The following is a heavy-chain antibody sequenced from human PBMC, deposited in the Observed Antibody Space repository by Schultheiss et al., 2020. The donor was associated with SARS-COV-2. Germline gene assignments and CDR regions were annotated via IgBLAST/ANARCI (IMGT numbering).Heavy chain of an antibody. CDR2: IYPGDSDT. V-gene: IGHV5-51*01. CDR1: GYSFTSYW. D-gene: IGHD2-21*02. J-gene: IGHJ2*01. CDR3: ARQFASAYCGGDCSNWYFDR. Sequence: GESLKISCKGSGYSFTSYWIGWVRQMPGKGLEWMGIIYPGDSDTRYSPSFQGQVTISADKSISTAYLQWSSLKASDTAMYYCARQFASAYCGGDCSNWYFDRWGRGTLVTVSS.